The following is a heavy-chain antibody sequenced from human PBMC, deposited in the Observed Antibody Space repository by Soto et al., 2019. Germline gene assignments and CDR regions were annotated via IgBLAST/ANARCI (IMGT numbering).Heavy chain of an antibody. CDR3: ARAYDFWRGNNWFDH. CDR2: INSNGSST. D-gene: IGHD3-3*01. V-gene: IGHV3-74*01. CDR1: GFTFSSYW. J-gene: IGHJ5*02. Sequence: GSLRLSCAASGFTFSSYWMHWFRQAPWKGLVWVSRINSNGSSTSYADSVKGRFTISRDTAKNTLYMQMNSLRAEDTAVYYCARAYDFWRGNNWFDHWGQGT.